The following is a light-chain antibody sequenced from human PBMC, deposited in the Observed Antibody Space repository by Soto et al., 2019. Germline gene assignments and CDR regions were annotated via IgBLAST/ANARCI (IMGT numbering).Light chain of an antibody. CDR2: DVS. CDR3: SSYTGSSTHV. Sequence: QSVLTQPASVSGPPGQSITISCTGTSSDVGRYDYVSWYQQHPGKAPKLMIYDVSSRPSGVSNRFSGSKSGNTASLAISGLQAEDEADYFCSSYTGSSTHVFGTGT. CDR1: SSDVGRYDY. V-gene: IGLV2-14*03. J-gene: IGLJ1*01.